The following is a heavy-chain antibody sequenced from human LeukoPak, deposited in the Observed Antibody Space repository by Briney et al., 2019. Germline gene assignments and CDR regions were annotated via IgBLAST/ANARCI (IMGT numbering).Heavy chain of an antibody. D-gene: IGHD2-2*01. CDR1: GFTFSNAY. CDR2: ISSSSSYI. CDR3: ARDYLYQLLAYYYGMDV. J-gene: IGHJ6*02. V-gene: IGHV3-21*01. Sequence: GGSLRLSCAASGFTFSNAYMSWVRQAPGKGLEWVSSISSSSSYIYYADSVKGRFTISRDNAKNSLYLQMNSLRAEDTAVYYCARDYLYQLLAYYYGMDVWGQGTTVTVSS.